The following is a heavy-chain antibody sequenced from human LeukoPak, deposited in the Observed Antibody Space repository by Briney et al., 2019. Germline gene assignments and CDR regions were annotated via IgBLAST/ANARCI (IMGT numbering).Heavy chain of an antibody. Sequence: SVKVSCKASGYTFTRYGITWVRQAPGQGLEWMGWISTYNGKTNYAQKVQDRVTMTTDTSTSTVYMELRSLRSDDTALYYCARDFSNFSYGTWFDPWGQGTLVTVSS. J-gene: IGHJ5*02. CDR1: GYTFTRYG. V-gene: IGHV1-18*01. CDR3: ARDFSNFSYGTWFDP. D-gene: IGHD1-1*01. CDR2: ISTYNGKT.